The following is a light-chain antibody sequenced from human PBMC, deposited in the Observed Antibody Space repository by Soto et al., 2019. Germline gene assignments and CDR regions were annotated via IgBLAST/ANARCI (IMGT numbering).Light chain of an antibody. Sequence: DIVLTPSPGTLSLSPGERATLSFGCSPSVGSNNLAWLRQKPGQAPRLLIYGASSRATDIPDRFSGSGSGTDFTLTISRLEPEDFAVYYCQQYGGSPWSFGQGTKVDIK. J-gene: IGKJ1*01. CDR3: QQYGGSPWS. V-gene: IGKV3-20*01. CDR2: GAS. CDR1: PSVGSNN.